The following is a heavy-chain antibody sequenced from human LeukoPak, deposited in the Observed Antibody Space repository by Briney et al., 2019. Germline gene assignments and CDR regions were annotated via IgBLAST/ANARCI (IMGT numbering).Heavy chain of an antibody. V-gene: IGHV4-59*01. CDR3: ARRSASYSSGYSGPFDY. Sequence: SETLSLTCTVSGGSMSSYYWSWIRQPPGKGLEGIGYIYYSGSTNYNPSLKSRVTISVDTSKNQFSLKLSSVTAADTAVYYCARRSASYSSGYSGPFDYWGQGTLVTVSS. D-gene: IGHD3-22*01. CDR2: IYYSGST. CDR1: GGSMSSYY. J-gene: IGHJ4*02.